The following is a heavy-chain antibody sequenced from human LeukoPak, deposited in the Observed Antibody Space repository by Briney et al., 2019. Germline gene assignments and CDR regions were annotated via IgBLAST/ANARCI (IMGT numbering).Heavy chain of an antibody. J-gene: IGHJ5*02. D-gene: IGHD6-6*01. Sequence: GGSLRLSCAASRFTFSSYSMNWVRQAPGKGLEWVSSISSGSSYIYYADSVKGRFTISRDNAKNSLYLQMNSLRAEDTAVYYCARPPFDYSSSSGWFDPWGQGTLVTVSS. CDR1: RFTFSSYS. CDR2: ISSGSSYI. CDR3: ARPPFDYSSSSGWFDP. V-gene: IGHV3-21*01.